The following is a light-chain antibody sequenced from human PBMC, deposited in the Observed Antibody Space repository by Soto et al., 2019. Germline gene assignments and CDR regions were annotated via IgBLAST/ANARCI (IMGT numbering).Light chain of an antibody. CDR2: EVT. CDR1: SSDIGDYDY. Sequence: QSALTQPASVSGSPGQSITISCTGTSSDIGDYDYVSWYQQHPGKAPKLLISEVTHRPSGVSTRFSGSKSGNTASLTISGLQAEDEADYYCSSYTTAITLWLFGGGTKLTVL. CDR3: SSYTTAITLWL. V-gene: IGLV2-14*01. J-gene: IGLJ3*02.